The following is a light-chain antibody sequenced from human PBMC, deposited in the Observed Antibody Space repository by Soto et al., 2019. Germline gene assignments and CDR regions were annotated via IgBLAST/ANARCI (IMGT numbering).Light chain of an antibody. CDR2: KAS. CDR1: QSISIW. CDR3: QQYYTYWT. V-gene: IGKV1-5*03. J-gene: IGKJ1*01. Sequence: DIQMTQSPSTLSASVGDRVTITCRASQSISIWLAWYQQKPGKVPKLLIYKASSLESGVPSRFSGSGSGTEFTLTISSLQPDDFATYSCQQYYTYWTFGQGTKVEIK.